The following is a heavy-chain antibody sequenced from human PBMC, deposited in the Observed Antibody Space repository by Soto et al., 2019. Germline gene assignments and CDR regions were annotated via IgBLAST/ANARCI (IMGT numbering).Heavy chain of an antibody. D-gene: IGHD3-10*01. J-gene: IGHJ4*02. CDR2: ISTYSGNT. CDR1: GYTFTSYG. CDR3: AREMVRGVGSDY. V-gene: IGHV1-18*01. Sequence: QVQLVQSGAEVKRPGASVKVSCKASGYTFTSYGISWVRQAPGEGLEWMGWISTYSGNTKYAQKLQGRVTMTTDTSTSTAYMELRSLRSDDTAVFYCAREMVRGVGSDYWGQGTLVTVSS.